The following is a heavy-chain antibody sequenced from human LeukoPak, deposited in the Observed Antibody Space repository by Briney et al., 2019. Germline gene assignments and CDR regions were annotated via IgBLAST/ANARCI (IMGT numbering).Heavy chain of an antibody. V-gene: IGHV1-18*01. J-gene: IGHJ6*02. CDR1: GYTSTSYG. Sequence: ASVKVSCKASGYTSTSYGISWVRQAPGQGLEWMGWISVYNGNTNYAQKLQGRVTMTTDTSTSTAYMELRSLRSDDTAVYYCASSGWYDYYYGMDVWGQGTTVTVSS. D-gene: IGHD6-19*01. CDR2: ISVYNGNT. CDR3: ASSGWYDYYYGMDV.